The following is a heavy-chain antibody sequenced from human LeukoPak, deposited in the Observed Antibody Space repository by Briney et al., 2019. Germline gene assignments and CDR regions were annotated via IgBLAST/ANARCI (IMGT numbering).Heavy chain of an antibody. J-gene: IGHJ4*02. CDR2: MNPNSGNT. CDR1: GYTFSSYD. D-gene: IGHD4-17*01. CDR3: AQVDITVTCDY. V-gene: IGHV1-8*01. Sequence: ASVKVSCKASGYTFSSYDINWVRQATGQGLEWLGGMNPNSGNTGYSQKFQGRVTMTRNTSISTTYIELSSLRAEDTAVYYCAQVDITVTCDYWGQGTLNTVSS.